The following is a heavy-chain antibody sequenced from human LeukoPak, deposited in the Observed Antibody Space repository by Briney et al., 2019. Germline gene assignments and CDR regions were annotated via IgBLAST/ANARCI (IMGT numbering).Heavy chain of an antibody. D-gene: IGHD3-3*01. CDR1: GFTFSSYR. V-gene: IGHV3-30*18. CDR2: ISSSDGNSK. CDR3: AKWSGNRPLYYFDY. J-gene: IGHJ4*02. Sequence: PGGSLRLSCAASGFTFSSYRMNWVRQASGKGLEWVAAISSSDGNSKYYADSVKGRFTISRDNSKNTVYLQMNSLRADDTAVYYCAKWSGNRPLYYFDYWGQGTLVTVSS.